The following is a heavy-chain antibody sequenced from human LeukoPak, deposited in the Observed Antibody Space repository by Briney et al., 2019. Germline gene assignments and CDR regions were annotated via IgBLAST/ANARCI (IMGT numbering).Heavy chain of an antibody. CDR1: GFVFSSYA. CDR3: AKDIVGSTPYYFDS. V-gene: IGHV3-23*01. D-gene: IGHD1-26*01. Sequence: GGSLRLSCAASGFVFSSYAMSWVRQAPGKGVEGVSGFSGTGHSTYYADSVKGRVTISRANSKNTLYLEMNSLRDEDTAIYYCAKDIVGSTPYYFDSWGQGTLVTVSS. J-gene: IGHJ4*02. CDR2: FSGTGHST.